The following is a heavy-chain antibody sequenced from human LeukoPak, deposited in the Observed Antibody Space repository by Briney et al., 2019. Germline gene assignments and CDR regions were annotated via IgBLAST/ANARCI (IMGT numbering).Heavy chain of an antibody. V-gene: IGHV3-23*01. CDR1: GFTFSSYA. Sequence: GGSLRLPCAASGFTFSSYAMSWVRQAPGKGLEWVSAISGSGGSTYYADSVKGRFTISRDNSKNTLYLQMNSLRAEDTAVYYCAKAIGYCSGGSCYSSQAWFDPWGQGTLVTVSS. CDR2: ISGSGGST. D-gene: IGHD2-15*01. CDR3: AKAIGYCSGGSCYSSQAWFDP. J-gene: IGHJ5*02.